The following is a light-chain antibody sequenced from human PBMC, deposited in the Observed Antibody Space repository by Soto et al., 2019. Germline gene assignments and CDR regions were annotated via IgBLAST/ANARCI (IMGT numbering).Light chain of an antibody. J-gene: IGKJ1*01. Sequence: EIVLTQSPGTLSLSPGERATLSCRASQSVSSSYLAWYQQKPGQAPRLLIYGASNRATGIPDRFSGSGSGTDFTLTISRLEPEDFAVYYCQQYDNSRGTFGQGTKVEIK. V-gene: IGKV3-20*01. CDR3: QQYDNSRGT. CDR2: GAS. CDR1: QSVSSSY.